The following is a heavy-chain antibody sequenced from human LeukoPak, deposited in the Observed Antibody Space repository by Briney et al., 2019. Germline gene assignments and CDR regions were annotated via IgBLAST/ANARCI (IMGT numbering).Heavy chain of an antibody. J-gene: IGHJ3*02. CDR2: IYYSGST. CDR1: GGSISSSSYY. V-gene: IGHV4-39*01. Sequence: SETLSLTCTVSGGSISSSSYYWGWIRQPPGKGLEWIGSIYYSGSTYYNPSLKSRVTISVDTSKNQFSLKLSSVTAAGTAVYYCASPQLRLLEELAFDIWGQGTMVTVSS. D-gene: IGHD3-3*01. CDR3: ASPQLRLLEELAFDI.